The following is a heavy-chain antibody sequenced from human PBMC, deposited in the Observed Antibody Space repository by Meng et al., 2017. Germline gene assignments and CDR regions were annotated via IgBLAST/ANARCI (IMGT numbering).Heavy chain of an antibody. CDR3: ARDEDISAAGKLFGDY. V-gene: IGHV1-2*06. CDR1: GYNFPDYY. Sequence: QVQLVQAGAEVKKPGVSVKVSCKPSGYNFPDYYIHWVRQAPGQGLEWMGRIDPKNGDTHYAQKFQGRVTMTGDTSISTAYMELSGLRSDDTAMYYCARDEDISAAGKLFGDYWGQGTLVTVSS. J-gene: IGHJ4*02. D-gene: IGHD6-25*01. CDR2: IDPKNGDT.